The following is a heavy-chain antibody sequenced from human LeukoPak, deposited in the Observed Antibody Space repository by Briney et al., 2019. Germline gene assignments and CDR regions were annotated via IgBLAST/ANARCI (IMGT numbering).Heavy chain of an antibody. CDR2: ISGSGRST. Sequence: PGGSLRLSCAASGFTFSAYYMSWVRQAPGKGLEWVSAISGSGRSTYYADSVKGRFAISRDNSQNTLYLQMNSLRAEDTAVYYCAKHPGSYYFYYIDVWGKGTTVTVSS. CDR1: GFTFSAYY. D-gene: IGHD3-10*01. J-gene: IGHJ6*03. V-gene: IGHV3-23*01. CDR3: AKHPGSYYFYYIDV.